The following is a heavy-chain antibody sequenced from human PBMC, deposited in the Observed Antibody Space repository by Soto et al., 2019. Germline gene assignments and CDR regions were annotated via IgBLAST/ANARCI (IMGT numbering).Heavy chain of an antibody. D-gene: IGHD4-17*01. Sequence: QLQLQESGSGLVKPSQTLSLTCAVSGGSISSGGYSWTWIRQPPGKGLEWIGYIYDSGTTYYNPYLRRLFTISVNRSKNQFSLKLSSVTAADTAVYYCARAHYGDYGYGMDVWGQGTTVTVSS. CDR1: GGSISSGGYS. CDR3: ARAHYGDYGYGMDV. J-gene: IGHJ6*02. CDR2: IYDSGTT. V-gene: IGHV4-30-2*01.